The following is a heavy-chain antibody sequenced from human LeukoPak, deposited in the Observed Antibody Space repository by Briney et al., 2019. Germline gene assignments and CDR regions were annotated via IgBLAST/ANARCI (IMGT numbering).Heavy chain of an antibody. J-gene: IGHJ5*02. Sequence: GGSLRLSCAASGFTFSSYAMSWVCQAPGKGLEWVSAISGSGDTTYYADSVKGRFTISRDNYKNKLFLQMNSLRAEDTALYYCAKGYCASFTCYSRFDPWGQGTLVTVSS. CDR2: ISGSGDTT. CDR1: GFTFSSYA. D-gene: IGHD2-21*02. V-gene: IGHV3-23*01. CDR3: AKGYCASFTCYSRFDP.